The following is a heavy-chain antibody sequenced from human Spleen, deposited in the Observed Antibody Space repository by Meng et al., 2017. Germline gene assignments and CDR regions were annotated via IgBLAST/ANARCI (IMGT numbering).Heavy chain of an antibody. Sequence: GQLVVSGGGLVKPAGSVTLSCAASGSTVSSYWMHWVRQVPGKGLVWVSRIGSGGSSTTDADSMKGRFTISSDSAKNTLFLRINSLSVEDTAVYYCARGGRVPLASFDYWGQGMLVTVSS. CDR1: GSTVSSYW. CDR3: ARGGRVPLASFDY. J-gene: IGHJ4*02. V-gene: IGHV3-74*01. D-gene: IGHD2/OR15-2a*01. CDR2: IGSGGSST.